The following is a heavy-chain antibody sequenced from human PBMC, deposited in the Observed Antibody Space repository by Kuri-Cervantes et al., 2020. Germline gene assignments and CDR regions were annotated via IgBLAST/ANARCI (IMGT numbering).Heavy chain of an antibody. Sequence: SETLSLTCSVSGGSISSSSYHWVWIRQPPGKGLEWIGNIFYSGSTYYSPSLKSRLIISVDTSKNQFSLRLSSVTAADTAVYYCARGSGSYYEARYYFDYWGQGTLVTVSS. V-gene: IGHV4-39*07. J-gene: IGHJ4*02. CDR1: GGSISSSSYH. D-gene: IGHD1-26*01. CDR2: IFYSGST. CDR3: ARGSGSYYEARYYFDY.